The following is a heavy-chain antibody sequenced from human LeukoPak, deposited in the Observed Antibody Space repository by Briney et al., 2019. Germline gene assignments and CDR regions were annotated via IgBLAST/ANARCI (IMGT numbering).Heavy chain of an antibody. Sequence: ASVKVSCKVSGYTLTELSMHWVRQAPGKGLEWMGGFDPEDGETIYAQKFQGRVTMTEDTSTDTAYMELSSLRSEDTVVYYCAMFGSTEYSSSRWTDYWGQGTLVTVSS. D-gene: IGHD6-6*01. CDR1: GYTLTELS. J-gene: IGHJ4*02. CDR3: AMFGSTEYSSSRWTDY. V-gene: IGHV1-24*01. CDR2: FDPEDGET.